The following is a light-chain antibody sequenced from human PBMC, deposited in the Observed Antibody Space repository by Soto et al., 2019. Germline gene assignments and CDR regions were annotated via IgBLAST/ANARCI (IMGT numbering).Light chain of an antibody. CDR2: SAS. J-gene: IGKJ4*01. CDR3: QQLNGYQLA. Sequence: DIQLTQSPSFLSAFVGDTVTITCRASQAMSTYLAWYQQKPGKVPKLLIRSASTLQSGVPPRFSVGGSGTEFTLTISTLLPDDSGIYYCQQLNGYQLAFGGGTNVEIK. V-gene: IGKV1-9*01. CDR1: QAMSTY.